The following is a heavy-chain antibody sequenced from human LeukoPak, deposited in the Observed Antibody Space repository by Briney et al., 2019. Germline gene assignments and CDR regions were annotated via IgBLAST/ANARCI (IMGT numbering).Heavy chain of an antibody. CDR3: ASGFSSSPYFDY. D-gene: IGHD6-6*01. Sequence: PGGSLRLSCAASGFTFSSYSMNWVRQAPGKGLEWVSFISSSGTYIYYADSMKGRFTISRDNAKNSLFLQMNSLRDEDTAVYYCASGFSSSPYFDYWGQGTLVTVSS. J-gene: IGHJ4*02. V-gene: IGHV3-21*01. CDR2: ISSSGTYI. CDR1: GFTFSSYS.